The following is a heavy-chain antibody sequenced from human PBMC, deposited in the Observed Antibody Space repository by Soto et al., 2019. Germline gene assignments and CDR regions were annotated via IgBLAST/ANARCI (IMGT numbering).Heavy chain of an antibody. CDR1: GYTFTSFY. CDR3: AKPQIARHYYSGMGV. V-gene: IGHV1-46*01. Sequence: QVQLVQSGAEVKKPGASVKVSCKASGYTFTSFYMHWVRQAPGQGLEWMGIINPSGTTTDYAQKFQGRVTITSDTSTSTYYMELSSLTSEDTAVYYCAKPQIARHYYSGMGVWGQGTAVTVSS. CDR2: INPSGTTT. J-gene: IGHJ6*02.